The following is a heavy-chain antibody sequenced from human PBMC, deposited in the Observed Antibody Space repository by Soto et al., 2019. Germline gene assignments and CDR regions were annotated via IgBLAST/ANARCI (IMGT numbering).Heavy chain of an antibody. J-gene: IGHJ6*03. V-gene: IGHV3-23*01. D-gene: IGHD2-2*01. CDR1: GFTFSSYA. Sequence: GGSLRLSCAASGFTFSSYAMSWVRQAPGKGLEWVSAISGSGGSTYYADSVKGRFTISRDNSKNTLYLQMNSLRAEDTAVYYCAKSYCSSTSCSSYYMDVWGKGTTVTVSS. CDR3: AKSYCSSTSCSSYYMDV. CDR2: ISGSGGST.